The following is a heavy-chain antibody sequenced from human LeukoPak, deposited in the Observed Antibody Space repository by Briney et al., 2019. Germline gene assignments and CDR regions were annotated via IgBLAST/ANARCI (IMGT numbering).Heavy chain of an antibody. CDR3: ARDPYPITIFGVVIPGMDV. D-gene: IGHD3-3*01. J-gene: IGHJ6*02. Sequence: GGSLRLSCAASGFTFSSYSMTWVRQAPGKGLEWVSSISSSSSYIYYADSVKGRFTISRDNAKNSLYLQMNSLRAEDTAVYYCARDPYPITIFGVVIPGMDVWGQGTTVTVSS. CDR1: GFTFSSYS. CDR2: ISSSSSYI. V-gene: IGHV3-21*01.